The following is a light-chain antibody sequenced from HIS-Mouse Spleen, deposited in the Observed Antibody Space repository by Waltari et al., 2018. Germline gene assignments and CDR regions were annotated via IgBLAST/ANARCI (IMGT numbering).Light chain of an antibody. J-gene: IGLJ2*01. CDR1: RSDVVGYTY. V-gene: IGLV2-14*03. CDR2: DVS. CDR3: SSYTSSSFNVV. Sequence: QSALTQPASVSGSPGQPTPFPCTGTRSDVVGYTYVSWYQQHQGKAPKLMIYDVSNRPSGVSNRFSGSKSGNTASLTISGLQAEDEADYYCSSYTSSSFNVVFGGGTKLTVL.